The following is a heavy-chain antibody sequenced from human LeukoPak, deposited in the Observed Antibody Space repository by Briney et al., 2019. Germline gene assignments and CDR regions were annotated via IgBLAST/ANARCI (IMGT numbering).Heavy chain of an antibody. CDR3: ARQTAPLWFGELPTNWFDP. J-gene: IGHJ5*02. CDR1: GFTFSSYA. CDR2: ISYDGSNK. D-gene: IGHD3-10*01. V-gene: IGHV3-30-3*01. Sequence: PGRSLRLSCAASGFTFSSYAMHWVRQAPGKGLEWVAVISYDGSNKYYADSVKGRFTISRDNSKNTLYLQMNSLRAEDTAVYYCARQTAPLWFGELPTNWFDPWGQGTLVTVSS.